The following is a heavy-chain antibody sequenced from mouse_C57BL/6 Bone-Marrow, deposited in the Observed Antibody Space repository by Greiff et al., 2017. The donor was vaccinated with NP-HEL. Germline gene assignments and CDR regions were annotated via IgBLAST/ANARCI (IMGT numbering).Heavy chain of an antibody. J-gene: IGHJ2*01. D-gene: IGHD4-1*01. CDR3: ARGGGTVDCDY. CDR2: IYPGGGYT. CDR1: GYTFTNYW. V-gene: IGHV1-63*01. Sequence: QVQLKESGAELVRPGTSVKMSCKASGYTFTNYWIGWAKQRPGHGLEWIGDIYPGGGYTNYNEKFKGKATLTADKSSSTAYMQFSSLTSEDSANYYCARGGGTVDCDYWGQGTTLTVSS.